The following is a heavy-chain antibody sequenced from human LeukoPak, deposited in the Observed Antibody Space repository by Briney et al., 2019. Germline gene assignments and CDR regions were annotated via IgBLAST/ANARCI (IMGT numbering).Heavy chain of an antibody. CDR2: ISWDGGSS. CDR1: GFTFDDYA. Sequence: GGSLRLSCAASGFTFDDYAMHWVRQPPGKGLEWVSLISWDGGSSYYADSVKGRFTISRDNSKNSLYLQMNSLRAEDTALYFCAKDSVAVTGTGNIDYWGQGTLVTVSS. J-gene: IGHJ4*02. D-gene: IGHD6-19*01. V-gene: IGHV3-43D*03. CDR3: AKDSVAVTGTGNIDY.